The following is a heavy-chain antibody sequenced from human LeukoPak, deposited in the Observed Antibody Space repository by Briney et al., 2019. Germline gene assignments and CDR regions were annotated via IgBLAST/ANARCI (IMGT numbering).Heavy chain of an antibody. CDR1: GYTFTGYY. CDR2: INPNSGGT. Sequence: ASVKVSCKASGYTFTGYYMHWVRQAPRQGLEWMGRINPNSGGTNYAQKFQGRVTMTRDTSISTAYMELSRLRSDDTAVYYCARADANYCYDSSGLVDWGQGTLVTVSS. J-gene: IGHJ4*02. D-gene: IGHD3-22*01. V-gene: IGHV1-2*06. CDR3: ARADANYCYDSSGLVD.